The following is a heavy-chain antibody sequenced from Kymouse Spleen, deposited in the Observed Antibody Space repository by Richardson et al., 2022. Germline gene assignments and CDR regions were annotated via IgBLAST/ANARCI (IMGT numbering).Heavy chain of an antibody. CDR1: GFTFSSYG. J-gene: IGHJ6*02. CDR2: ISYDGSNK. Sequence: QVQLVESGGGVVQPGRSLRLSCAASGFTFSSYGMHWVRQAPGKGLEWVAVISYDGSNKYYADSVKGRFTISRDNSKNTLYLQMNSLRAEDTAVYYCAKDHYGSGSYYYYYYYGMDVWGQGTTVTVSS. V-gene: IGHV3-30*18. D-gene: IGHD3-10*01. CDR3: AKDHYGSGSYYYYYYYGMDV.